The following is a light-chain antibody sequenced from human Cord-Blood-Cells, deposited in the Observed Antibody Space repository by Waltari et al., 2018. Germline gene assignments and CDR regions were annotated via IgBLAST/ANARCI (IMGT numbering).Light chain of an antibody. Sequence: QSALTQPASVSGSPGQSITISCTGISSDVGSYNLVSWYQQHPGKAPKHMIYEGSKRPSGVSNRFSGSKSGNTASLTISGLQAEDEADYYCCSYAGSSTFVFGGGTKLTVL. V-gene: IGLV2-23*03. CDR3: CSYAGSSTFV. J-gene: IGLJ3*02. CDR1: SSDVGSYNL. CDR2: EGS.